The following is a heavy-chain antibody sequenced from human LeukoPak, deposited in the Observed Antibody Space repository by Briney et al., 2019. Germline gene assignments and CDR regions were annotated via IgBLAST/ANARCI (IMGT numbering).Heavy chain of an antibody. D-gene: IGHD3-22*01. J-gene: IGHJ4*02. CDR2: IFPGDSDI. CDR1: GYRFIDYW. Sequence: TGESLKISCKGSGYRFIDYWIGWVRQMPGKGLEWMGIIFPGDSDIKYSPSFQGQVTISADKSISTAYLQWSSLKASDTAMYYCARCYDSSGYYPLGYWGQGTLVTVSS. CDR3: ARCYDSSGYYPLGY. V-gene: IGHV5-51*01.